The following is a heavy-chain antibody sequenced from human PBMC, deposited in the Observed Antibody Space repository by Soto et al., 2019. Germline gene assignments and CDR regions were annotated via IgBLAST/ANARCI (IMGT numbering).Heavy chain of an antibody. Sequence: QGQLVQSGVEVKKPGASVKVSCAASGNTFTNFGVTWVRQAPGQGLEWMGWISPYTDDPSYAQKFQGRVTMTIDTSASTAYLDLRRLTSDDTAVYYCARVITGPEAWFHPWGQGTLVTVSS. D-gene: IGHD1-20*01. CDR2: ISPYTDDP. J-gene: IGHJ5*02. CDR1: GNTFTNFG. CDR3: ARVITGPEAWFHP. V-gene: IGHV1-18*01.